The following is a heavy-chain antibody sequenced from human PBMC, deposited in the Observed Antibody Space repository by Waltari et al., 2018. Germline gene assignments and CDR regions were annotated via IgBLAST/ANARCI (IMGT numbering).Heavy chain of an antibody. CDR2: IHYIGDT. Sequence: QLQLQESGPGLVAPSETLSLTCTASGDSISKNNYYWGWLRQPRGTGLQWIGSIHYIGDTYYSSSLKSRVIISVDTSNNQFSLRLTSVTAADTAIYFCARNQRGWFDAFDIWGQGTAVTVSS. CDR3: ARNQRGWFDAFDI. J-gene: IGHJ3*02. D-gene: IGHD6-19*01. V-gene: IGHV4-39*07. CDR1: GDSISKNNYY.